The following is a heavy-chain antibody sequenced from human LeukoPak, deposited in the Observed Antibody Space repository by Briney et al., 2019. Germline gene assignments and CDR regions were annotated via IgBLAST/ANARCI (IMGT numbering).Heavy chain of an antibody. CDR1: GFTFDDYG. J-gene: IGHJ4*02. CDR2: INWNGGST. Sequence: GGSLRLSCAASGFTFDDYGMSWVRQAPGKGLEWVSGINWNGGSTGYADSVKGRFTISRDNAKNSLYLQMNSLRAEDTALYYCARDRYCSGGSCYGLGTNWGQGTLVTVSS. CDR3: ARDRYCSGGSCYGLGTN. D-gene: IGHD2-15*01. V-gene: IGHV3-20*04.